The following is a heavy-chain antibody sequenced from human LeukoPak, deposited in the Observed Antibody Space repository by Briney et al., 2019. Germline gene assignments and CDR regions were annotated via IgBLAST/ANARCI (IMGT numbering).Heavy chain of an antibody. CDR2: VHYSGST. CDR1: GGSISNYY. D-gene: IGHD6-13*01. V-gene: IGHV4-59*08. Sequence: SETLSLTCTVSGGSISNYYWSWIRQPPGKGLEWIGYVHYSGSTNYNPSLKSRATISVDTSKSQFSLKLSSVTAADTAIYYCARGYSSSWYYLDYWGQGTLVTVPS. J-gene: IGHJ4*02. CDR3: ARGYSSSWYYLDY.